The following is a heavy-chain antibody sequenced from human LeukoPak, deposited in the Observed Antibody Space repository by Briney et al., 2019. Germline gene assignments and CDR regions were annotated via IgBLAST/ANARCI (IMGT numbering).Heavy chain of an antibody. V-gene: IGHV3-72*01. CDR3: AIGPSGYYDLDY. Sequence: GGSLRLSCAASRFTFSDHYMDWVRQAPGKGLEWVGRIRNKANSYTTQYAASVKGRFTISRDDSKNSLYLLINSLKTEDTAVYFCAIGPSGYYDLDYWGQGTLVTVSS. CDR2: IRNKANSYTT. J-gene: IGHJ4*02. CDR1: RFTFSDHY. D-gene: IGHD3-22*01.